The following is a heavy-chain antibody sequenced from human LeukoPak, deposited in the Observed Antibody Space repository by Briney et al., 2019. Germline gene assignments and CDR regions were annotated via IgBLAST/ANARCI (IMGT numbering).Heavy chain of an antibody. CDR1: GYTFTSYG. Sequence: VASVKVSCKASGYTFTSYGISWVRHAPGQGLEWMGWISAYNGNTNYAQKLQGRVTMTTDTSTSTDYMELRSLRSDDTAVYYCARDRDIVVVVAATPEAGYWGQGTLVTVSS. D-gene: IGHD2-15*01. CDR3: ARDRDIVVVVAATPEAGY. CDR2: ISAYNGNT. V-gene: IGHV1-18*01. J-gene: IGHJ4*02.